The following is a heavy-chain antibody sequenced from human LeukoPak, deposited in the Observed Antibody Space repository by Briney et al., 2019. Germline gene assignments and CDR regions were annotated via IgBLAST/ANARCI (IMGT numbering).Heavy chain of an antibody. CDR2: IYHSGST. Sequence: SETLSLTCTVSGYSISSGYYWGWIRQPPGKGLEWIGSIYHSGSTYYNPSLKSRVTISVDTSKNQFSLKLSSVTAADTAVYYCARDKRLVRAFDIWGRGTMVTVSS. V-gene: IGHV4-38-2*02. CDR3: ARDKRLVRAFDI. J-gene: IGHJ3*02. CDR1: GYSISSGYY. D-gene: IGHD6-6*01.